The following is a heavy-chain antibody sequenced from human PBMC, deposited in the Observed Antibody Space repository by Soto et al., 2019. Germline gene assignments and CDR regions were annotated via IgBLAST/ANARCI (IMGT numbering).Heavy chain of an antibody. D-gene: IGHD1-26*01. Sequence: LRLSCGTSGFTLANYAMGWVRQAPGKGLEWVSGISSSGGRTYYADSVKGRFTVSRDNSKNTVYVQMNSLRAEDTAVYFCARYSGKYQGPIDYWGQGTLVTVSS. CDR2: ISSSGGRT. V-gene: IGHV3-23*01. J-gene: IGHJ4*02. CDR1: GFTLANYA. CDR3: ARYSGKYQGPIDY.